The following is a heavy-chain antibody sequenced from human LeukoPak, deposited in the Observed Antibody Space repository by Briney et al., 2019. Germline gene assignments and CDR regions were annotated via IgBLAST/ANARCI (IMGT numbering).Heavy chain of an antibody. CDR1: GFTFSSYA. CDR3: AKEMALGNYYYYGMDV. CDR2: ISGSGGST. Sequence: GGSLRLSCAASGFTFSSYAMSWVRQAPGKGLEWVSAISGSGGSTYYADSVKGRFTISRDNSKNTLYLQMNSLRAEDTAVYYCAKEMALGNYYYYGMDVWGQGTTVTVSS. D-gene: IGHD2-8*01. J-gene: IGHJ6*02. V-gene: IGHV3-23*01.